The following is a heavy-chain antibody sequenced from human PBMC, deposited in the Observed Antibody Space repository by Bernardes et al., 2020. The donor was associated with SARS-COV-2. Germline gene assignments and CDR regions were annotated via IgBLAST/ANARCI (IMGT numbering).Heavy chain of an antibody. CDR2: INPNSGGT. CDR1: VYPFTGYY. J-gene: IGHJ6*02. V-gene: IGHV1-2*02. D-gene: IGHD3-22*01. CDR3: ALPPTNYDRYGMDV. Sequence: ASVKVSCKASVYPFTGYYMHWVRQAPGQGLEWMGWINPNSGGTNYAQKFQGRVTMTRDTSISTAYIELSRLRSDDTAVYYCALPPTNYDRYGMDVWGQGTTVTVSS.